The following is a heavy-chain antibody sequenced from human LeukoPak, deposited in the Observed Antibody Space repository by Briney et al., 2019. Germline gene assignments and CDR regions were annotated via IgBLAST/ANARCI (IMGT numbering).Heavy chain of an antibody. CDR2: IKYDGSED. D-gene: IGHD1-1*01. Sequence: GGSLRLSCAASGFTFSRYWMSWMCQAPGKGLEWVANIKYDGSEDYYVDSVKGRFTISRDNAKNTLYLQLNSLRVEDTAVYYCKSGGAAPGSFDYWGQGTLVTVSP. V-gene: IGHV3-7*01. CDR3: KSGGAAPGSFDY. J-gene: IGHJ4*02. CDR1: GFTFSRYW.